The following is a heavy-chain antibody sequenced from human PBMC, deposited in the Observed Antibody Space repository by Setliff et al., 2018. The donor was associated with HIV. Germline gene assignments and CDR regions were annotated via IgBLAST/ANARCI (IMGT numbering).Heavy chain of an antibody. Sequence: SGPTLVNPTQTLTLTCTFSGFSLSTSGVGVGWIRQPPGKALEWLALIYWHGGGRYSPSLKSRLTITKDTSKNQVVLTMTNMDPVDTATYYCAHRPYSGYDLNFDYWGQGIQVTVSS. CDR1: GFSLSTSGVG. D-gene: IGHD5-12*01. J-gene: IGHJ4*02. V-gene: IGHV2-5*01. CDR3: AHRPYSGYDLNFDY. CDR2: IYWHGGG.